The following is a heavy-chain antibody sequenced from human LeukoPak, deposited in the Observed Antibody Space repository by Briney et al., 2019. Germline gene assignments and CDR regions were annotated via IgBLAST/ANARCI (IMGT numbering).Heavy chain of an antibody. CDR2: INPNSGGT. J-gene: IGHJ6*03. D-gene: IGHD3-22*01. CDR3: ARDRNYYEGSGKKDYYYMDV. CDR1: GYTFTGYY. V-gene: IGHV1-2*06. Sequence: ASVKVSCKASGYTFTGYYMHWVRQAPGQGLEWVGRINPNSGGTNYAQNFQGRVTMIRDTSISTAYMELSRLRSDDTAVYYCARDRNYYEGSGKKDYYYMDVWGKGTTVTVSS.